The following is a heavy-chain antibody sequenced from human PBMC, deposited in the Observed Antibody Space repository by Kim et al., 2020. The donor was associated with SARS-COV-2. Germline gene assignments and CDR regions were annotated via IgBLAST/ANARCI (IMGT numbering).Heavy chain of an antibody. Sequence: SVKVSCKASGGTFSAFVINWVRQAPGQGLQWMGRIMPVLGKPNYAQTFQDRVTITADRSTNTAHMELRSLRPDDTAVYYCAKVGGPDWRSAPLDVWGQG. CDR3: AKVGGPDWRSAPLDV. J-gene: IGHJ3*01. V-gene: IGHV1-69*04. CDR2: IMPVLGKP. CDR1: GGTFSAFV. D-gene: IGHD3-9*01.